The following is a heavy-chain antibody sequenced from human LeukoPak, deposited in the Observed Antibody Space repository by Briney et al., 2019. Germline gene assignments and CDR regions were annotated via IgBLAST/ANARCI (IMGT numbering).Heavy chain of an antibody. J-gene: IGHJ5*02. CDR2: ISGSGGST. V-gene: IGHV3-23*01. CDR1: GFTFSSYA. Sequence: GGSLRLSCAASGFTFSSYAMSWVRQAPGKGLEWVSAISGSGGSTYYADSVKGRFTISRDNSKNTLYLQMNSLRAEDAAVYYCATPQSRPFNWFDPWGQGTLVTVSS. CDR3: ATPQSRPFNWFDP.